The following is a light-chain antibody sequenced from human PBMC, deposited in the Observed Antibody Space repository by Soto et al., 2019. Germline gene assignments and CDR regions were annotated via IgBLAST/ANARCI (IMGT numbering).Light chain of an antibody. CDR1: QSVDSN. Sequence: EIVMTQSPATLSVSPWERATHSCRASQSVDSNLAWYQQKPGQAPRLLIFGASTRATGIPARCSGCGSGTDFTLTINSLHSEDFGVYFCQQYDNWPLTFGGGTKVEIK. CDR3: QQYDNWPLT. V-gene: IGKV3D-15*01. J-gene: IGKJ4*01. CDR2: GAS.